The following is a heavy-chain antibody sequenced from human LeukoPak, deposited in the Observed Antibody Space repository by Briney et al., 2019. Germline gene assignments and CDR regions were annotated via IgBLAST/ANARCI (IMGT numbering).Heavy chain of an antibody. CDR2: IYYGDSDT. CDR1: GYTFTDYW. CDR3: ARGYGDYDHYYGMDV. Sequence: GESLKISCEGSGYTFTDYWIGWVRQLPGRGLEWMGTIYYGDSDTRYSPSFQGQVTISADKFISTAYLQWGSLKASDTAMYYCARGYGDYDHYYGMDVWGQGTTVTVSS. V-gene: IGHV5-51*01. D-gene: IGHD4-17*01. J-gene: IGHJ6*02.